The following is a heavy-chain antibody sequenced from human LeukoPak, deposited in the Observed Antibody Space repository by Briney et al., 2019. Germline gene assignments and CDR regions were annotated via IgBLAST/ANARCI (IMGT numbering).Heavy chain of an antibody. CDR1: GYSISSGSYY. CDR2: IYYNGST. Sequence: SETLSLTCAVPGYSISSGSYYWGWIRQPPGKGLEWIGSIYYNGSTCYNPSLKSRVTISVDTSKNQLSLKLSSVTAADTAVYYCARPYTAMATGSTYYFDYWGQGTLVTVSS. V-gene: IGHV4-39*01. J-gene: IGHJ4*02. D-gene: IGHD5-18*01. CDR3: ARPYTAMATGSTYYFDY.